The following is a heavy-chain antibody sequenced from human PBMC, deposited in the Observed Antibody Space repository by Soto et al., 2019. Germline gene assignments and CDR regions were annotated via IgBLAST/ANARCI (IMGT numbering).Heavy chain of an antibody. J-gene: IGHJ6*02. CDR3: ARDRVDTAMPAYYYYGMDV. D-gene: IGHD5-18*01. CDR1: GFTFSSYW. V-gene: IGHV3-7*05. CDR2: IKQDGSEK. Sequence: GGSLRLSCAASGFTFSSYWMSWVRQAPGKGLEWVANIKQDGSEKYYVDSVKGRFTISRDNAKNSLYLQMNSLRAEDTAVYYCARDRVDTAMPAYYYYGMDVWGQGTTVTVAS.